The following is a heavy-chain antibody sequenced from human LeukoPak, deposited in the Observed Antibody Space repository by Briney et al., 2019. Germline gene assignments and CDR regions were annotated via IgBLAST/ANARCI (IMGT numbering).Heavy chain of an antibody. V-gene: IGHV3-33*01. CDR2: IWYDGSNK. D-gene: IGHD3-9*01. J-gene: IGHJ6*02. Sequence: PGGSLRLSCAASGFAFSSYGMHWVRQAPGKGLEWVADIWYDGSNKYYADSVKGRFTISRDNSKNTLYLQMNSLRAEDTAVYYCARDLVRGTLVTERYYYYGMDVWGQGTTVTVSS. CDR3: ARDLVRGTLVTERYYYYGMDV. CDR1: GFAFSSYG.